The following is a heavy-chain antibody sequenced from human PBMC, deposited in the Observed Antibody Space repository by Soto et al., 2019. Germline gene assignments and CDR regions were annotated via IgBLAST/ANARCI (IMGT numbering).Heavy chain of an antibody. V-gene: IGHV3-53*01. D-gene: IGHD5-12*01. Sequence: LRLSCAASGFTVSSNYMSWVRQAPGKGLEWVSVIYSGGSTHYADSVKGRFTISRDNSKNTLYLQMNSLRAEDTAVYYCASYEGWLQAGEADAFDIWGQGTMVTVSS. CDR3: ASYEGWLQAGEADAFDI. J-gene: IGHJ3*02. CDR2: IYSGGST. CDR1: GFTVSSNY.